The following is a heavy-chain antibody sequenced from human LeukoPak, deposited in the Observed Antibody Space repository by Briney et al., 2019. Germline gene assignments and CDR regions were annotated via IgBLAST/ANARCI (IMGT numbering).Heavy chain of an antibody. J-gene: IGHJ4*02. D-gene: IGHD3-16*01. CDR2: ISGSGGST. CDR1: GFTFSSYA. V-gene: IGHV3-23*01. CDR3: AKESKLGGYYFDY. Sequence: GSLRPSCAAPGFTFSSYAMSWVRQAPGKGLEWVSAISGSGGSTYYADSVKGRFTISRDNSKNTLYLQMNSLRAEDTAVYYCAKESKLGGYYFDYWGQGTLVTVSS.